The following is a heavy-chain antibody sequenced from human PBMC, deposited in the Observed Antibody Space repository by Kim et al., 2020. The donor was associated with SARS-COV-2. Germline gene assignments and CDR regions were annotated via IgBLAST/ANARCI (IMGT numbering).Heavy chain of an antibody. V-gene: IGHV3-21*01. CDR1: GFTFSSYS. CDR2: ISSSSSYI. D-gene: IGHD1-7*01. Sequence: GGSLRLSCAASGFTFSSYSMNWVRQAPGKGLEWVSSISSSSSYIYYADSVKGRFTISRDNAKNSLYLQMNSLRAEDTAVYYCARAPRVLYNWNYGFDYWGQGTLVTVSS. CDR3: ARAPRVLYNWNYGFDY. J-gene: IGHJ4*02.